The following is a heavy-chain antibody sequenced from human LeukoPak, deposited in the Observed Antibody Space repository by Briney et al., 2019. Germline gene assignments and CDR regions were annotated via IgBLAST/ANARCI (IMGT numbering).Heavy chain of an antibody. CDR2: VSVDGSNK. CDR3: AREEFDY. CDR1: GFTFSDYG. Sequence: PGRSLRLSCEAAGFTFSDYGMHWVRQAPGKGLEWVAVVSVDGSNKQYADSVKGRFTISRDNSKNTLYLQMNSLRAEDTALYYCAREEFDYWGQGTLVTVSS. V-gene: IGHV3-30*03. J-gene: IGHJ4*02.